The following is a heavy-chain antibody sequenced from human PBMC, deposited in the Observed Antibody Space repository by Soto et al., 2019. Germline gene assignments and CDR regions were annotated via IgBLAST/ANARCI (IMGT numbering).Heavy chain of an antibody. CDR1: GGSVSSSSYY. V-gene: IGHV4-61*01. J-gene: IGHJ4*02. CDR2: IHYSGTT. Sequence: SETLSLTCTVSGGSVSSSSYYWSWIRQSPGKGLEWIGYIHYSGTTNYSPSLKSRVAMSVDTSKNQFSLKLSSVTAADTAVYYCASSVIPSTHFDSWGQGTLVTVSS. D-gene: IGHD4-4*01. CDR3: ASSVIPSTHFDS.